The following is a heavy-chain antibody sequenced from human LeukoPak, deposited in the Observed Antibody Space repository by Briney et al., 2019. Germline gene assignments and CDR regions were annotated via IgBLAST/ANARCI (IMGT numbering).Heavy chain of an antibody. CDR2: INHSGST. CDR3: ARGSIAAAGGYYGMDV. V-gene: IGHV4-34*01. J-gene: IGHJ6*02. CDR1: GGSFSGYY. Sequence: SETLSLTCAVYGGSFSGYYWSWIRQPPGKGLEWIGEINHSGSTNYNPSLKSRVTISVDTSKNQFSLKLSSVTAADTAVYYCARGSIAAAGGYYGMDVWGQGTTVTVSS. D-gene: IGHD6-13*01.